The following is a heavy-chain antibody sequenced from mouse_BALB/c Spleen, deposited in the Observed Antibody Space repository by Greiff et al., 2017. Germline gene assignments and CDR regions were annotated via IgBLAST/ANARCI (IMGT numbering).Heavy chain of an antibody. CDR1: GFNINDSY. J-gene: IGHJ2*01. D-gene: IGHD1-2*01. V-gene: IGHV14-3*02. Sequence: VQLQQSGAELVKPGASVKLSCTASGFNINDSYMHWVKQRPEQGLEWIGRIDPANGNTKYDPKFQGKATITADTSSNTAYLQLSSLTSEDTAVYYCAREGYGVPVYFDYWGQGTTLTVSS. CDR2: IDPANGNT. CDR3: AREGYGVPVYFDY.